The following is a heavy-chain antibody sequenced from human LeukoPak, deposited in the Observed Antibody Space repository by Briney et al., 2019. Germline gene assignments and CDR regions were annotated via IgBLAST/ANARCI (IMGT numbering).Heavy chain of an antibody. CDR3: ARDNGEWRLNWFDH. CDR1: GFTFSTYW. J-gene: IGHJ5*02. Sequence: PGGSLRLSCAASGFTFSTYWMHWVRQAPGKGLLWVSFINNDGSTTSYADSVRGRFTISRDNAKNTLYLQMNSLRAEDTAVYYCARDNGEWRLNWFDHWGQGTLVTVSS. CDR2: INNDGSTT. D-gene: IGHD2-8*01. V-gene: IGHV3-74*01.